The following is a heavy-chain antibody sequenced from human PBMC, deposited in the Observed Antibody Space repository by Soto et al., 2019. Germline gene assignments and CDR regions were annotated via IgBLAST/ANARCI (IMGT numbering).Heavy chain of an antibody. D-gene: IGHD3-10*01. CDR1: GYTLTELS. V-gene: IGHV1-24*01. J-gene: IGHJ6*02. CDR3: APDDEVLPQIGDGMDV. CDR2: IDPEDGET. Sequence: QVQLVQSGAEVKKPGASVKISCKVSGYTLTELSMHWVRQAPGKGLEWMGGIDPEDGETIYAQKFQGRVTMTEDTSTDTAYMELSSLRSEDTAVYYCAPDDEVLPQIGDGMDVWGQGTTVTVSS.